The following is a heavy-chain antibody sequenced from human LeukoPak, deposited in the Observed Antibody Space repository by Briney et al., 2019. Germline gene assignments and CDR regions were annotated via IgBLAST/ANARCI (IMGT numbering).Heavy chain of an antibody. Sequence: GGSLRLSCAASGFTFSSYSMNWVRQAPGKGLEWVSSISSSSSYIYYADSVKGRFTISRDNAKNSLYLQMNSLRAEDTAVYYCARDPKWGSGSYSLYYFDYWGQGTLVTVSS. CDR1: GFTFSSYS. CDR2: ISSSSSYI. D-gene: IGHD3-10*01. V-gene: IGHV3-21*04. J-gene: IGHJ4*02. CDR3: ARDPKWGSGSYSLYYFDY.